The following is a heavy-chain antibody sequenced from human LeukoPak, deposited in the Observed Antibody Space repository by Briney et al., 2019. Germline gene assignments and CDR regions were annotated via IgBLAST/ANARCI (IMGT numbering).Heavy chain of an antibody. Sequence: ASVVVSCKSSGYTFKKYAISWVRQAPGQGLEWMGWISAYNGDTNYAQNLQGRVTMTTDTSTDTAYMELRSLRSDDTAVYYCARDGLSYTNPNNWFDPWGQGTLVTVSS. D-gene: IGHD2-2*02. V-gene: IGHV1-18*01. J-gene: IGHJ5*02. CDR2: ISAYNGDT. CDR3: ARDGLSYTNPNNWFDP. CDR1: GYTFKKYA.